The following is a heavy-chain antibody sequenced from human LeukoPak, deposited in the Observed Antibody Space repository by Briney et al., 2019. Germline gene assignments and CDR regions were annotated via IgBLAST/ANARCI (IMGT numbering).Heavy chain of an antibody. CDR3: ARDRGGLYGGNSLGYYFDY. CDR2: IYYSGST. J-gene: IGHJ4*02. D-gene: IGHD4-23*01. V-gene: IGHV4-61*01. CDR1: GGSISGSSYY. Sequence: SETLSLTCSVSGGSISGSSYYWGWIRQPPGKGLEWIGYIYYSGSTNYNPSLKSRVTISVDTSKNQFSLKLSSVTAADTAVYYCARDRGGLYGGNSLGYYFDYWGQGTPVTVSS.